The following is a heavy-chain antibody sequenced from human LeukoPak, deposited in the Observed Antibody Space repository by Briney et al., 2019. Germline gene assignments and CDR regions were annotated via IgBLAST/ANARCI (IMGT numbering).Heavy chain of an antibody. CDR2: IKPDGGEK. D-gene: IGHD3-3*01. J-gene: IGHJ4*02. CDR3: XXXXLWXXXLEY. V-gene: IGHV3-7*01. CDR1: GFTFSSYM. Sequence: GESLRLSCAASGFTFSSYMMTWVRQAPGKGLEWVANIKPDGGEKFYVDSVRGRFTISRDNAKNSLYLQMNSLRAEDTAVYYXXXXXLWXXXLEYWGQGTLVIVSS.